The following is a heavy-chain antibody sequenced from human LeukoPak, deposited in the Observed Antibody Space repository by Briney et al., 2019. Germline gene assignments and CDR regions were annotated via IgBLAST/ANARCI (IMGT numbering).Heavy chain of an antibody. Sequence: SETLSLTCTVSGGSISSSSYYWGWIRQPPGKGLEWIGSIYYSGSTYYNPSLKSRVTISVDKSKNQFSLKLSSVTAADTAVYYCAREIAAAVVYFDYWGQGTLVTVSS. CDR2: IYYSGST. V-gene: IGHV4-39*07. CDR3: AREIAAAVVYFDY. D-gene: IGHD6-13*01. CDR1: GGSISSSSYY. J-gene: IGHJ4*02.